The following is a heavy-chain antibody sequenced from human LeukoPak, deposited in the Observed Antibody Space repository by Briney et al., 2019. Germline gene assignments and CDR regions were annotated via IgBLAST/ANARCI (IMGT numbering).Heavy chain of an antibody. J-gene: IGHJ6*03. V-gene: IGHV3-48*04. CDR2: ISSSSSTI. CDR1: GFTFSSYS. D-gene: IGHD2-21*02. CDR3: AREGISGGGDCSPFCYYYYYYYMDV. Sequence: GGSLRLSCAASGFTFSSYSMNWVRQAPGKGLEWVSYISSSSSTIYYADSVKGRFTISRDNAKNSLYLQMNSLRAEDTAVYYCAREGISGGGDCSPFCYYYYYYYMDVWGKGTTVTVSS.